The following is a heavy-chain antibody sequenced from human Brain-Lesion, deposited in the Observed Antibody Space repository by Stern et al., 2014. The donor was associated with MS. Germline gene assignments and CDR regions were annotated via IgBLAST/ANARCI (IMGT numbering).Heavy chain of an antibody. D-gene: IGHD2-15*01. Sequence: VQLVESGPGLVKPSETLSLTCTVAGGSVSSTSYAWAWIRQPPGKGLEWIGTIYYSGKTYYSPSLKRRLTISLAPSKNRFPLQLRSVTAADTAVYYCAGEEDIRYCSGGSCTGNWFDPWGQGTLVTVSS. CDR3: AGEEDIRYCSGGSCTGNWFDP. CDR1: GGSVSSTSYA. V-gene: IGHV4-39*02. CDR2: IYYSGKT. J-gene: IGHJ5*02.